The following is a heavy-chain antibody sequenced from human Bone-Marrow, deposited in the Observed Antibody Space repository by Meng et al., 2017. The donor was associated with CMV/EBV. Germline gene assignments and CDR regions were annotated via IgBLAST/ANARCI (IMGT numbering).Heavy chain of an antibody. CDR2: IYSGGST. Sequence: GGSLRLSCAASGFTVSSNYMSWVRQAPGKGLEWVSVIYSGGSTYYADSVKGRFTISRDNSKNTLYLQMNSLRAEDTAVYYCARTPAPPVVISYYYGMAVWGQGTTVTVSS. CDR3: ARTPAPPVVISYYYGMAV. V-gene: IGHV3-53*01. CDR1: GFTVSSNY. D-gene: IGHD3-22*01. J-gene: IGHJ6*02.